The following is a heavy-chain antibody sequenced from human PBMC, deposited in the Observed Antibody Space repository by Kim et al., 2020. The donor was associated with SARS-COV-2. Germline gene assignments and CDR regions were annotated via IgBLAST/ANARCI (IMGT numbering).Heavy chain of an antibody. CDR3: ARYGSGSYPFDY. Sequence: NHHPSLESRGSISLDASKNQFSQKLSSVTAADVAVYYCARYGSGSYPFDYWGQGTLVTVSS. V-gene: IGHV4-59*01. D-gene: IGHD3-10*01. J-gene: IGHJ4*02.